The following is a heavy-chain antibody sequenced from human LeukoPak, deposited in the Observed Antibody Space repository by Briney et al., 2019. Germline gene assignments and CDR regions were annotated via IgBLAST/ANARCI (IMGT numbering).Heavy chain of an antibody. J-gene: IGHJ5*02. CDR3: ARIINTGIYGRGWFDR. CDR1: GDSISSGSYY. D-gene: IGHD1-26*01. Sequence: SETLSLTCSVSGDSISSGSYYWGWVRQPPGKCLEWIGSIYYDGRPYYSPSLQGRVTISIDTSKNQFSLQLNSVTAADTAVYSCARIINTGIYGRGWFDRWGQGTLVTVSS. V-gene: IGHV4-39*07. CDR2: IYYDGRP.